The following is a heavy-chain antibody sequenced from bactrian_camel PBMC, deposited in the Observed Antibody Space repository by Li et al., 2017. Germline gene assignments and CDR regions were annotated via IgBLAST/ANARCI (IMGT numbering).Heavy chain of an antibody. CDR2: IDSDGRT. D-gene: IGHD1*01. Sequence: HVQLVESGGDSVQAGGSLRLSCAASGYAWYCMGWFRQVLGNEREPLASIDSDGRTSVADSVKGRFTISQDGAKNTLYLQMNSLKPEDTAVYYCATDSLGTDIDLFFGYWGQGTQVTVS. CDR3: ATDSLGTDIDLFFGY. V-gene: IGHV3S55*01. CDR1: GYAWYC. J-gene: IGHJ6*01.